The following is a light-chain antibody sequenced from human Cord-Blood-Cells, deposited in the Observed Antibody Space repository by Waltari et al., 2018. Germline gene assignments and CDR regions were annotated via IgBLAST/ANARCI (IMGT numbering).Light chain of an antibody. CDR3: QHSYSTPRLT. V-gene: IGKV1-39*01. Sequence: DIQMTQSPSSLSASVGDRVTITCRANQSISSYLNWYHQKPGKAPKLLIYAASSLQSGVPSRFSGRGSATDFTLTISSLQPEDFATYYCQHSYSTPRLTVGGGTKVEIK. CDR2: AAS. J-gene: IGKJ4*01. CDR1: QSISSY.